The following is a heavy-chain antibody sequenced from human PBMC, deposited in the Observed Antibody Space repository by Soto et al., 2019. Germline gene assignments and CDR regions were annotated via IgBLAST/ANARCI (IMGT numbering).Heavy chain of an antibody. CDR3: ARDWDSSGLFDP. D-gene: IGHD3-10*01. V-gene: IGHV4-59*01. Sequence: SETLSLTCSVSGASITTYYWSWIRQPPGKGLEWIGSISYSGSTKYNPSLESRVMISLDTSKNQFSLRLTSVTAADTALYYCARDWDSSGLFDPWGQGALVTV. J-gene: IGHJ5*02. CDR1: GASITTYY. CDR2: ISYSGST.